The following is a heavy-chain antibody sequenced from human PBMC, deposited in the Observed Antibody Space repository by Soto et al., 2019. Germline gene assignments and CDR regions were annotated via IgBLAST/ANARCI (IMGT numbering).Heavy chain of an antibody. J-gene: IGHJ4*02. D-gene: IGHD3-9*01. CDR3: TRRVDVLRYFDWPY. CDR2: VI. Sequence: GGSLRLSCAASGFTFSSYGMHWVRQAPGKGLEWVAVISYAASVKGRFTISRDDSKNTAYLQMNSLKTEDTAVYYCTRRVDVLRYFDWPYWGQGTLVTVSS. V-gene: IGHV3-73*01. CDR1: GFTFSSYG.